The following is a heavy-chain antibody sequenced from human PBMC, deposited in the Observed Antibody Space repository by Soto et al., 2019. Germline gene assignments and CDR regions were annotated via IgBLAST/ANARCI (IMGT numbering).Heavy chain of an antibody. CDR3: VRVKENSGSAAFDH. CDR2: INGDGSVT. V-gene: IGHV3-74*01. J-gene: IGHJ4*02. D-gene: IGHD6-25*01. Sequence: EVELVESGGGLVQPGGSLRLSCTASGVTFSGFWMHWVRQAPGKGLVWVSRINGDGSVTNYAASVEVRFTISRDTAKNTLYPQMPSPTVEDTAVYYCVRVKENSGSAAFDHWGQGTLVSVSS. CDR1: GVTFSGFW.